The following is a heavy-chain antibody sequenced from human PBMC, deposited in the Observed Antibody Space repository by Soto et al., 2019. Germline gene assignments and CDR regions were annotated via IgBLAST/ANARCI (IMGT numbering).Heavy chain of an antibody. CDR2: ISTYSGDT. Sequence: QVHLVQSGVEVKTPGASVKVSCQASGYTFFTYDISWVRQAPGQGLEWMGWISTYSGDTKYAQKFQSRVTMTTDTYTTTAYLELRSLRSYDTAVYYCARHHGPTTSENWFDPWGQGTLVTVSS. J-gene: IGHJ5*02. CDR1: GYTFFTYD. D-gene: IGHD5-12*01. CDR3: ARHHGPTTSENWFDP. V-gene: IGHV1-18*01.